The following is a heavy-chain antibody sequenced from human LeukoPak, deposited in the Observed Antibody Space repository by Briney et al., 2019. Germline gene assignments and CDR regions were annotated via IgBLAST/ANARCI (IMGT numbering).Heavy chain of an antibody. D-gene: IGHD1-1*01. CDR3: ARTGNGRVYDL. Sequence: PGGSLRLSFVASGFTVSGTPITWARQAPGKGLEWVSVTYSGGNTYAADSVRGRFTISRDRSKNTVNLQLNSLRVEDTATYYCARTGNGRVYDLWGQGTLVTVSS. CDR2: TYSGGNT. V-gene: IGHV3-53*01. CDR1: GFTVSGTP. J-gene: IGHJ4*02.